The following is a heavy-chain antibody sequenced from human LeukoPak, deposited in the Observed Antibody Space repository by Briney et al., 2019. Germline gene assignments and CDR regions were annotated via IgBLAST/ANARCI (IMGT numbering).Heavy chain of an antibody. CDR2: IYSGGST. CDR3: ARDLHYYVAMDV. J-gene: IGHJ6*02. CDR1: GFTVSSNY. Sequence: GGSLRLSCAASGFTVSSNYMSWVGQAPGKGLDWVSVIYSGGSTYYADSVKGRFTISRDNSKYTLYLQMNSLRAEDTALYYCARDLHYYVAMDVWDQGTTVTVSS. V-gene: IGHV3-66*01. D-gene: IGHD3-10*02.